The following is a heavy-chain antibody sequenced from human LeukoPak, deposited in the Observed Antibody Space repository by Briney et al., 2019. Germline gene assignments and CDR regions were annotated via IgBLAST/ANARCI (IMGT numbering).Heavy chain of an antibody. V-gene: IGHV3-23*01. CDR3: AKDSYRFGDPPFDY. Sequence: GGSLRLSWAASGFTFSSYAMSWVRQAPGKGLEWVSAISGSGGSTYYADSVKGRFTISRDNSKNTLYLQMNSLRAEDTAVYYCAKDSYRFGDPPFDYWGQGTLVTVSS. J-gene: IGHJ4*02. CDR2: ISGSGGST. D-gene: IGHD3-10*01. CDR1: GFTFSSYA.